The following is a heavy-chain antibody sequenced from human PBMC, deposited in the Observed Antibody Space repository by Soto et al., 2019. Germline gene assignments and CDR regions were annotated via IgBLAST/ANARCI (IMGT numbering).Heavy chain of an antibody. CDR3: ARDALSSGSYYPFDY. CDR1: GFTFSSYG. J-gene: IGHJ4*02. V-gene: IGHV3-33*01. D-gene: IGHD3-10*01. CDR2: IWYDGSNK. Sequence: QVQLVESGGGVVQPGRSLRLSCAASGFTFSSYGMHWVRQAPGKGLEWVALIWYDGSNKYYADSVNGRFTISRDNSXXTLYLQMNSLSAEDTAVYYCARDALSSGSYYPFDYWGQGTLVTVSS.